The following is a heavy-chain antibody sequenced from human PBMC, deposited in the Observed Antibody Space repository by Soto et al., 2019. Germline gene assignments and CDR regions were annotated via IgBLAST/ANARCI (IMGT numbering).Heavy chain of an antibody. CDR2: TYYRSKWYN. CDR3: ARAGDYDSWSGYTSQYYYYGMAV. CDR1: GDRVSSTSAA. J-gene: IGHJ6*02. Sequence: XQTLSLTCAISGDRVSSTSAAWNLIRQSPSRGVEWLGRTYYRSKWYNDYAVSVKSRITINPDTSKNQFSLQLNSLTPEDTAVYYCARAGDYDSWSGYTSQYYYYGMAVWGQGTTVTVSS. D-gene: IGHD3-3*01. V-gene: IGHV6-1*01.